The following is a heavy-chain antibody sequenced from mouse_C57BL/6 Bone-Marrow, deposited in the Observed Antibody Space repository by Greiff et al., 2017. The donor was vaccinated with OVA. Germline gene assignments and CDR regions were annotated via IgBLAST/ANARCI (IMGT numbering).Heavy chain of an antibody. CDR2: INSDGGST. D-gene: IGHD3-3*01. Sequence: EVKLVESGGGLVQPGESLNLSCASSAFAFPSPALSFFLHPPEKMLSLVAAINSDGGSTYYPDTMERRFIISRDNTKKTLYLQMSSLRSEDTALYYCARLGYYFDYWGQGTTLTVSS. V-gene: IGHV5-2*01. CDR1: AFAFPSPA. CDR3: ARLGYYFDY. J-gene: IGHJ2*01.